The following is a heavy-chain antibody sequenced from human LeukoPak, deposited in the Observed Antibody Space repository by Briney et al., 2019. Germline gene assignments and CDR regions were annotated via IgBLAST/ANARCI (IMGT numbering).Heavy chain of an antibody. V-gene: IGHV6-1*01. D-gene: IGHD2-2*01. CDR3: AREPLRQTAAMTFDY. J-gene: IGHJ4*02. Sequence: SPTLSLSCAISVDSVSINSAAWNWIRQSPSRGLQWLGRTYYRSKRYNDYAVSVKSRITINPDTSKNQFSLQLNSVTPEDTAVYYCAREPLRQTAAMTFDYWGQGTLVTVSS. CDR2: TYYRSKRYN. CDR1: VDSVSINSAA.